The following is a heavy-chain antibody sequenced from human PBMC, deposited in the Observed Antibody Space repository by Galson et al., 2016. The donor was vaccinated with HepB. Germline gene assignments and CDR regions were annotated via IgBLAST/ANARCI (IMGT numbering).Heavy chain of an antibody. CDR2: IYNTGST. D-gene: IGHD1-26*01. Sequence: SETLSLTCAVSGGSINSAVWWSWVRQAPGKGLEWIGAIYNTGSTNYNPSLKTRFIMSLDKSKNKFSLKANSVTAADTAVYFCAGGKLGTGWGSWGQGILVVVSS. CDR1: GGSINSAVW. V-gene: IGHV4-4*02. J-gene: IGHJ5*02. CDR3: AGGKLGTGWGS.